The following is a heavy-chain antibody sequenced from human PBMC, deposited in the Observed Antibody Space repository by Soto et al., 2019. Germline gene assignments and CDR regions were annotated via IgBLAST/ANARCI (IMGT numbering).Heavy chain of an antibody. CDR2: IYPGDSDT. Sequence: GESLKISCKGSGYSFTSYWIGWVRQIPGKGLEWMGIIYPGDSDTRYSPSFQGQVTISADKSISTAYLQWSSLKASDTAMYYCARSGSYSDYYYGMDVWGQGTTVTVS. CDR1: GYSFTSYW. D-gene: IGHD1-26*01. CDR3: ARSGSYSDYYYGMDV. J-gene: IGHJ6*02. V-gene: IGHV5-51*01.